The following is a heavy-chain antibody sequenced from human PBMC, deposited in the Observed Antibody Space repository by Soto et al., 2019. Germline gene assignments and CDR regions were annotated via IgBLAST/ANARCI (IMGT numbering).Heavy chain of an antibody. J-gene: IGHJ5*02. D-gene: IGHD2-2*01. CDR1: GYTFTSYG. CDR3: AIVSFVVVPAAMKRGHSPWFDP. CDR2: ISAYNGNT. Sequence: GASVKVSCKASGYTFTSYGISWVRQAPGQGLEWMGWISAYNGNTNYAQKLQGRVTMTTDTSTSTAYMELRSLRSDDTAVYYCAIVSFVVVPAAMKRGHSPWFDPWGQGTLVTVSS. V-gene: IGHV1-18*01.